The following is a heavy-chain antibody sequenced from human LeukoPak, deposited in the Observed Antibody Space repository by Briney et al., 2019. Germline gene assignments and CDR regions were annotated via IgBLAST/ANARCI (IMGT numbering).Heavy chain of an antibody. Sequence: GGSLRLSCAASGFILRNNWMNWVRQGPGKGLEWVGRIKRETDGGTTDHAAPVKDRFTISRDDSKNMLFLDMKSLKIEDIGLYYCTTGGGVGAIRTGAYWGQGTLVIVSS. J-gene: IGHJ4*02. CDR1: GFILRNNW. D-gene: IGHD1-26*01. CDR3: TTGGGVGAIRTGAY. CDR2: IKRETDGGTT. V-gene: IGHV3-15*07.